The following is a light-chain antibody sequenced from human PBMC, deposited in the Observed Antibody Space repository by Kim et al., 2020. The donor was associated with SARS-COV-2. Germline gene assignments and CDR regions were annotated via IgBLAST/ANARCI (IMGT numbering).Light chain of an antibody. CDR3: LQHSTYPLT. V-gene: IGKV1-17*03. Sequence: SASVGDRLTITCRASQGIRNYLAWFPQKPGKAPKRLIYGASSLESGVPSRFSGSGSGTEFTLTISSLKPEDFATYYCLQHSTYPLTFGGGTKVEI. J-gene: IGKJ4*01. CDR2: GAS. CDR1: QGIRNY.